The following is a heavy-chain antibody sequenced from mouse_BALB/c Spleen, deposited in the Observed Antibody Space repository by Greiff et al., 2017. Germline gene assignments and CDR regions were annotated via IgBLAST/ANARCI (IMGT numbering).Heavy chain of an antibody. CDR1: GFTFSSYT. D-gene: IGHD2-1*01. CDR3: TRAGLYYGNYDAMDY. Sequence: EVQVVESGGGLVKPGGSLKLSCAASGFTFSSYTMSWVRQTPEKRLEWVATISSGGSYTYYPDSVKGRFTISRDNAKNTLYLQMSSLKSEDTAMYYCTRAGLYYGNYDAMDYWGQGTSVTVSS. J-gene: IGHJ4*01. V-gene: IGHV5-6-4*01. CDR2: ISSGGSYT.